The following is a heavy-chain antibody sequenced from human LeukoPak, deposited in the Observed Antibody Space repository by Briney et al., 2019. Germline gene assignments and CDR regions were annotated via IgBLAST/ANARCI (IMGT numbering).Heavy chain of an antibody. D-gene: IGHD2-21*02. CDR3: ARHREVVTCFDL. CDR1: GGSFSGYY. V-gene: IGHV4-59*10. Sequence: SETLSLTCAVYGGSFSGYYWSWIRQPAGKGLEWIGRIYTSGNTNYNPSLKSRVTMSVDTSKNQFSLNLSSVTAADTAVYYCARHREVVTCFDLWGRGTLVTVSS. CDR2: IYTSGNT. J-gene: IGHJ2*01.